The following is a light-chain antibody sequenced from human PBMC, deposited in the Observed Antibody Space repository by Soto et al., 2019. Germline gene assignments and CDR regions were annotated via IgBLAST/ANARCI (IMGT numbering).Light chain of an antibody. CDR2: GAS. Sequence: MVMTQSPATLSLSPGERAALSCRSSQSVSSSYLSWYQQKPGQAPRLLIYGASTRATGIPDRFSGSGSGTDFTLTISRLEPEDFAVYYCQQYGSSPGVTFGQGTKVDNK. CDR3: QQYGSSPGVT. CDR1: QSVSSSY. J-gene: IGKJ1*01. V-gene: IGKV3-20*01.